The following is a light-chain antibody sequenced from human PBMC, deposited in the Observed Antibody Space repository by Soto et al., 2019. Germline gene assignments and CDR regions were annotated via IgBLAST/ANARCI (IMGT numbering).Light chain of an antibody. J-gene: IGKJ1*01. Sequence: DIPMTQSPSTLSASVGDRVTITCRASQSISSWLAWYQQKPGKAPKLLIYKASGLESGVPSRFSGSGSGTEFTLTISSLQPDDFATYYCQQYDSYSPETFGQGTKVEIK. CDR3: QQYDSYSPET. CDR1: QSISSW. CDR2: KAS. V-gene: IGKV1-5*03.